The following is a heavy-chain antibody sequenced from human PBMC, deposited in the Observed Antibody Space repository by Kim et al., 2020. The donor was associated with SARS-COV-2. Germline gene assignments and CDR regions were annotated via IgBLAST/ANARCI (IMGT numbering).Heavy chain of an antibody. CDR3: ARDRGSQYERIGLSGFDY. V-gene: IGHV4-31*03. Sequence: SETLSLTCTVSGGSISSGGYYWSWIRQHPGKGLEWIGYIYYSGSTYYNPSLKSRVTISVDTSKNQFSLKLSSVTAADTAVYYCARDRGSQYERIGLSGFDYWGQGTLVTVSS. CDR2: IYYSGST. CDR1: GGSISSGGYY. D-gene: IGHD1-26*01. J-gene: IGHJ4*02.